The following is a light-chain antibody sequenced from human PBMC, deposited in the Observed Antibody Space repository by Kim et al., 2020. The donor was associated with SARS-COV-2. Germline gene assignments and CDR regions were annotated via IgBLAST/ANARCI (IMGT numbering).Light chain of an antibody. CDR2: WAA. V-gene: IGKV4-1*01. CDR3: QQYYSIPLT. Sequence: RATINCKSSQSVLASSNNKNQLAWYQQKPGPPPKLLMYWAATRASGVPDRFSGSGSGTDFTLTITSLQAEDVAVYDCQQYYSIPLTFGQGTKLEI. CDR1: QSVLASSNNKNQ. J-gene: IGKJ2*01.